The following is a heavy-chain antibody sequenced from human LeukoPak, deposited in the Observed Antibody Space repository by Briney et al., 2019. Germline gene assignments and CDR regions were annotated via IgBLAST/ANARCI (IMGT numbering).Heavy chain of an antibody. CDR3: ARVTLYSSSPIDY. V-gene: IGHV3-30-3*01. D-gene: IGHD6-13*01. Sequence: GGSLRLSCAASGFTFSGYPIHWVRQAPGKGLEWVAVISYDGSNKYYADSVKGRFTISRDSSKNTLYLQMNSLRAEDTAVYYCARVTLYSSSPIDYWGQGTLVTVSS. CDR1: GFTFSGYP. J-gene: IGHJ4*02. CDR2: ISYDGSNK.